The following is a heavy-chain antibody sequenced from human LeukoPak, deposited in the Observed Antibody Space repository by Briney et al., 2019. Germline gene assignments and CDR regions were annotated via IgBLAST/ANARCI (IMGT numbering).Heavy chain of an antibody. Sequence: GGSLRLSCAASGFTFSIYAMHWVRQAPGKGLEWVAIMSYDGDTKNYADSVKGRFTVSRDNSKNTLYLQMNSLRPEDTAVYYCAREKTSSNYYDSSGYLDAFDIWGQGTMVTVSS. V-gene: IGHV3-30-3*01. CDR1: GFTFSIYA. J-gene: IGHJ3*02. D-gene: IGHD3-22*01. CDR3: AREKTSSNYYDSSGYLDAFDI. CDR2: MSYDGDTK.